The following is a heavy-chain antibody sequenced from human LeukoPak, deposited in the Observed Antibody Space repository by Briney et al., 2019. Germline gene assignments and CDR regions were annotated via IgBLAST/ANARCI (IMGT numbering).Heavy chain of an antibody. Sequence: SETLSLTCTVSGGSISSSTYHWGWIRQPPGKGLEWIGSIYYSGNTYYNPSLKSRVTISVDTSKNQFSVKLSSVTAADTAVYYCARHSSPHAGSSSWYDFWGQGTLVTVSS. J-gene: IGHJ5*01. CDR3: ARHSSPHAGSSSWYDF. CDR1: GGSISSSTYH. V-gene: IGHV4-39*01. CDR2: IYYSGNT. D-gene: IGHD2-15*01.